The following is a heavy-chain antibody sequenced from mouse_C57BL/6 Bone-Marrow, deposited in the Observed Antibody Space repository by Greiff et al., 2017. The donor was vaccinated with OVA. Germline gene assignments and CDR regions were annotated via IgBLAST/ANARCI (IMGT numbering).Heavy chain of an antibody. V-gene: IGHV1-81*01. D-gene: IGHD2-14*01. CDR3: ARKGMGTWYFDV. Sequence: VQLQQSGAELARPGASVKLSCKASGYTFTSYGISWVKQRTGQGLEWIGEIYPRSGNTYYNEKFKGKATLTADKSSSTAYMELRSLTSEDSAVYFCARKGMGTWYFDVWGTGTTVTVSS. CDR1: GYTFTSYG. J-gene: IGHJ1*03. CDR2: IYPRSGNT.